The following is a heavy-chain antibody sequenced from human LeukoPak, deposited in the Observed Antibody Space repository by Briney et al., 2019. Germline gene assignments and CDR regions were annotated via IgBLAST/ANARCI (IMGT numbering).Heavy chain of an antibody. CDR2: INPSGGST. CDR1: GYTFTSYY. CDR3: ARGPPLDAFDI. V-gene: IGHV1-46*01. Sequence: ASVKVSCKASGYTFTSYYMHWVRQAPGQGLEWMGIINPSGGSTSYAQKFQGRVTMTRDTSTSTVYMEVSSLRPEDTAVYYCARGPPLDAFDIWGQGTMVTVSS. J-gene: IGHJ3*02.